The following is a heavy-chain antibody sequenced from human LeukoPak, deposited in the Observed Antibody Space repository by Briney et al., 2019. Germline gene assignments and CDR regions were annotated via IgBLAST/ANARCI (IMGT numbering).Heavy chain of an antibody. J-gene: IGHJ4*02. CDR1: RFTVSSNY. Sequence: PGGSLRLSCAASRFTVSSNYMSWVRQAPGKGLEWVSVIYSGGSTYYADSVKGRFTISRDNSKNTLYLQMNSLRAEDSAVYYCARDYDSSGYYLFGGQGTLVTVSS. V-gene: IGHV3-53*01. D-gene: IGHD3-22*01. CDR3: ARDYDSSGYYLF. CDR2: IYSGGST.